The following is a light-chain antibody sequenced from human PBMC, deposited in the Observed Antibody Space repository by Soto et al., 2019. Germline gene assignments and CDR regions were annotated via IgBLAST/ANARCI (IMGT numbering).Light chain of an antibody. CDR1: QSVSSGY. J-gene: IGKJ5*01. V-gene: IGKV3-20*01. Sequence: EIVLTQSPGTLSLSPGERATLSCRASQSVSSGYLAWYQPKPGQAPRLLIYGASTRATGIPDRFSGSGSGTDFTLTISRLEPEDFAVYYCQQYSSSPSITFGQGTRREIK. CDR2: GAS. CDR3: QQYSSSPSIT.